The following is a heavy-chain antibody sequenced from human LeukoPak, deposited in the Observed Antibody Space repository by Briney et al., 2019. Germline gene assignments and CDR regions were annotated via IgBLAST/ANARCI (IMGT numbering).Heavy chain of an antibody. CDR3: ARGPNYFDY. V-gene: IGHV3-74*01. J-gene: IGHJ4*02. Sequence: GGSLRLSCAASGFTFSNYWMHWVRQAPGKGLVWVSRINTDGSSTTSADSVKGRLTISRDNAKNTLYLQMNSLRVEDTAVYYCARGPNYFDYWGQGTLVTVSS. CDR2: INTDGSST. CDR1: GFTFSNYW.